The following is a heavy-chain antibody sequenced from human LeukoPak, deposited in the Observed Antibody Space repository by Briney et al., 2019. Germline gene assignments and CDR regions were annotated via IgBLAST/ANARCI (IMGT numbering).Heavy chain of an antibody. J-gene: IGHJ4*02. CDR1: GFPFSSYV. V-gene: IGHV3-23*01. Sequence: GGSLRLSCAASGFPFSSYVMSWFRQAPGKGLSGVSTIPGSGDATYYADSVKGRFTISRDNSKNTLYLQMDSLRAEDAAVYHCATDEANCSGGSCYSFTYWGQGTLVTVSS. CDR3: ATDEANCSGGSCYSFTY. CDR2: IPGSGDAT. D-gene: IGHD2-15*01.